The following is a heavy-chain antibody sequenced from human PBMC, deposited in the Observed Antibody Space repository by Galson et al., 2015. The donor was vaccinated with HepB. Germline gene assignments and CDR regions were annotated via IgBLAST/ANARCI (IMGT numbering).Heavy chain of an antibody. CDR2: IYSSGSA. V-gene: IGHV4-39*07. CDR3: ARDANKWTPGGYFDL. D-gene: IGHD2-8*02. J-gene: IGHJ2*01. Sequence: ETLSLTCTVSGGSISSSSYYWGWIRQPPGKGLEYIGRIYSSGSADYSPSLKSRVTMSVDTSKNQVSLKVTSVTAADTAVYYCARDANKWTPGGYFDLWGRGTLVTV. CDR1: GGSISSSSYY.